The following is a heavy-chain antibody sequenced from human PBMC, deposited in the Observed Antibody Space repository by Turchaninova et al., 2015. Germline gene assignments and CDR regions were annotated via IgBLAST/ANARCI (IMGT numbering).Heavy chain of an antibody. V-gene: IGHV4-59*01. Sequence: TCTVSGGSISPYYWSWIRQPPGKGLEWIGYVYNIGSTNYNPSLKSPVTISFDTSKNQFSLNLNSVTAADTAVYYCARGTGGLSVRGSSAYYYYYMDVWGKGTTVTVSS. CDR3: ARGTGGLSVRGSSAYYYYYMDV. CDR2: VYNIGST. CDR1: GGSISPYY. D-gene: IGHD1-14*01. J-gene: IGHJ6*03.